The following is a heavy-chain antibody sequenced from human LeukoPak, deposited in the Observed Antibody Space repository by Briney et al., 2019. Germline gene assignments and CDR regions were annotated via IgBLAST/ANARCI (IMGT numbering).Heavy chain of an antibody. CDR2: IYYSGST. Sequence: SETLSLTCTFSGGSITSYYWSWIRQPPGKGLEWIGYIYYSGSTNYNPSLKSRVTISVDTSKNQFSLKLSSVTAADTAVYYCARAGYSGYDSDYWGQGTLVTVSS. J-gene: IGHJ4*02. V-gene: IGHV4-59*01. CDR3: ARAGYSGYDSDY. D-gene: IGHD5-12*01. CDR1: GGSITSYY.